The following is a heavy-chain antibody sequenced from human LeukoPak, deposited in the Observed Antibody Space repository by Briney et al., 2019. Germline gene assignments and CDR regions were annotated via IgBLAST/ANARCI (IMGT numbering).Heavy chain of an antibody. Sequence: NPPETLSLTCTVSGDSISNDFWGWIRQPPGKGLEWIGYIHYSGSTNNNASLKSRLTISADTSKNQFSLKLTSVTAADTAVYYCARLGLAAPGSFDVWGQGTMVTVSS. J-gene: IGHJ3*01. CDR1: GDSISNDF. V-gene: IGHV4-59*01. CDR2: IHYSGST. CDR3: ARLGLAAPGSFDV. D-gene: IGHD6-13*01.